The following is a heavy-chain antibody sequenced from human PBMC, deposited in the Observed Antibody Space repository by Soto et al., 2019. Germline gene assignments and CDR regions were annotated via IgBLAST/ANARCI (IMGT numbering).Heavy chain of an antibody. CDR1: GYTLAELS. CDR3: TTGQRPIRFLEWLSRYYFDF. J-gene: IGHJ4*02. Sequence: QLQLVQSGAEVKKPGASVKVSCKVSGYTLAELSMHWVRQAPGKGLEWMGGFDPEDAETIYAQKFQGRVSMTMDTSTDTAYMELSSLRAEESAVYYCTTGQRPIRFLEWLSRYYFDFWGQGTLVTVSS. V-gene: IGHV1-24*01. D-gene: IGHD3-3*01. CDR2: FDPEDAET.